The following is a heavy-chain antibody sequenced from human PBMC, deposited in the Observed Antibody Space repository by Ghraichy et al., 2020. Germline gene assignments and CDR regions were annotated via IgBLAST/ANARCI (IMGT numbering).Heavy chain of an antibody. Sequence: SQTLSLTCTVSGDSISTYYWSWIRQPPGKGLEWIGYIFHTGTTNHNPSLKSRVTISVDTSMNQFSLNLTSVTAADTALYYCARGLYSHGSFAFFDSWGPGILVTVSS. CDR3: ARGLYSHGSFAFFDS. CDR2: IFHTGTT. J-gene: IGHJ4*02. V-gene: IGHV4-59*01. CDR1: GDSISTYY. D-gene: IGHD5-12*01.